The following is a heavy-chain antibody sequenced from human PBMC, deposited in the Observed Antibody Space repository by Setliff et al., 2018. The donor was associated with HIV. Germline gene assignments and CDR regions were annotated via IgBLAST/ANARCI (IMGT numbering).Heavy chain of an antibody. CDR3: VKARVDGDYYYYYYMDV. D-gene: IGHD4-17*01. CDR2: ISGSGGSP. Sequence: GGSLRLSCAASGLTFSSYAMSWVRQAPGKGLEWVSSISGSGGSPYYADSVKGRFTISRDNAKNPLYLQMNSLRAEDTAVYYCVKARVDGDYYYYYYMDVWGKGTTVTVSS. CDR1: GLTFSSYA. J-gene: IGHJ6*03. V-gene: IGHV3-23*01.